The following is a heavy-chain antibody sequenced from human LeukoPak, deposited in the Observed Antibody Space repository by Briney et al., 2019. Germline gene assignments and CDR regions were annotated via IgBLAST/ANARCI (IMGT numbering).Heavy chain of an antibody. D-gene: IGHD3-22*01. J-gene: IGHJ3*01. Sequence: AESLNSSCEGSGYSFTSYWIGGGRQMRLEGLGWIGIIYPGDSDTRYSASFQGQVTISADNYISTASQQWTSLKTADTAMYYCARQVGVSYAFDVWGQGTMVTVPS. V-gene: IGHV5-51*01. CDR1: GYSFTSYW. CDR2: IYPGDSDT. CDR3: ARQVGVSYAFDV.